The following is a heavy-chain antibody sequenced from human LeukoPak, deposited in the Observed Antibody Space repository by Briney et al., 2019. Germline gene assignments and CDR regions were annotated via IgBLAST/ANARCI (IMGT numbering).Heavy chain of an antibody. CDR2: IRSTANGYAT. Sequence: GGSLRLSCAASGFTFSGSALHWVRQASGKGREGVGRIRSTANGYATAYAASVKGRFTISRDDSKNTAYLQMDSLKTEDTAVYYCTGNYYGSGSYYNLPLDYWGQGTLVTVSS. D-gene: IGHD3-10*01. CDR3: TGNYYGSGSYYNLPLDY. J-gene: IGHJ4*02. V-gene: IGHV3-73*01. CDR1: GFTFSGSA.